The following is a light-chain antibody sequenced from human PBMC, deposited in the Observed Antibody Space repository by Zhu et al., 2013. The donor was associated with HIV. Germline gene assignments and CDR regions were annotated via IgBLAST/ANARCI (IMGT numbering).Light chain of an antibody. J-gene: IGKJ2*01. CDR1: HALNTW. CDR2: DAS. CDR3: QQYNTFSGF. V-gene: IGKV1-5*01. Sequence: EIEMTQSPSALSASVGDRVTITCRSSHALNTWLAWYHQKPGQAPQLLIYDASTLETGVPSRFRGSGSDRHFTLTISDLQPDDFGTYYCQQYNTFSGFFGQGTRLDLK.